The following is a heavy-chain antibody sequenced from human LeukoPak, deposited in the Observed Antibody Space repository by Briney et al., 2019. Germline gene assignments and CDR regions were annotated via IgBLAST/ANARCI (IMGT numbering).Heavy chain of an antibody. J-gene: IGHJ4*02. Sequence: SETLSLTCTVSGGSISSYYWSWIRQPPGKGLEWIGYIYYSGSTYYNPSLKSRVTISVDTSKNQFSLKLSSVTAADTAVYYCTRERPATNYFDYWGQGTLVTVSS. V-gene: IGHV4-59*01. D-gene: IGHD1-7*01. CDR1: GGSISSYY. CDR3: TRERPATNYFDY. CDR2: IYYSGST.